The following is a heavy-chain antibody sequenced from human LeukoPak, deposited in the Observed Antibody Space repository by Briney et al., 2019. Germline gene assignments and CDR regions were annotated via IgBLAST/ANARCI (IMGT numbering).Heavy chain of an antibody. V-gene: IGHV4-61*02. J-gene: IGHJ5*02. CDR3: ARLVPPGWFDP. CDR2: MSSSGIS. Sequence: SQTLSLTCTVSNGSISSNTYFWSWIRQPAGKGLEWIGRMSSSGISTYNPSLKSRVTISVDTSKNQFSLKLTSVTAADTAVYYCARLVPPGWFDPWGQGTLVTVSS. CDR1: NGSISSNTYF.